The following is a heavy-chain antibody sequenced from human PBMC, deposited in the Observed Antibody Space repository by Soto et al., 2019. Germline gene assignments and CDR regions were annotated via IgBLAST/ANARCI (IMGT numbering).Heavy chain of an antibody. Sequence: GGSLRLSCAASGFTFSSYAMSWVRQAPGKGLEWVSAISGSGGSTYYGDSVKGRFTISRDNSKNTLYLQMNSLRAEDTAVDYCANGRLYSSSPTDYWGQGTLVTVSS. D-gene: IGHD6-6*01. CDR2: ISGSGGST. V-gene: IGHV3-23*01. CDR1: GFTFSSYA. CDR3: ANGRLYSSSPTDY. J-gene: IGHJ4*02.